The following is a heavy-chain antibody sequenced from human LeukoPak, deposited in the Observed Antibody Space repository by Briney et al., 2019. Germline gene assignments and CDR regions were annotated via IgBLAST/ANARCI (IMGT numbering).Heavy chain of an antibody. J-gene: IGHJ4*02. V-gene: IGHV3-11*04. CDR1: GFTFSDYY. D-gene: IGHD5-18*01. CDR2: IGSSGSTI. Sequence: GGSLRLSCAASGFTFSDYYMSWIRQAPGKGLEWVSYIGSSGSTIYYADSVKGRFTISRDNAKNSLYLQMNSLRAEDTAVYYCARDLPGTAMVDVDYWGQGTLVTVSS. CDR3: ARDLPGTAMVDVDY.